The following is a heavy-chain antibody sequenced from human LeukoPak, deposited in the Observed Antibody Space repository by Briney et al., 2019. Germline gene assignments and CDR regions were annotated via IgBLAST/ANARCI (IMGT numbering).Heavy chain of an antibody. Sequence: PSETLSLTCTVSGGSISSSSYYWGWIRQPPGKGLEWIGGIYYSGSTYYNPSLESRVTISVDTSKNQFSLNLTSVTAADTAVYFCARDRGDGYNNLDYWGQGTLVTVSS. V-gene: IGHV4-39*07. CDR2: IYYSGST. CDR1: GGSISSSSYY. CDR3: ARDRGDGYNNLDY. D-gene: IGHD5-24*01. J-gene: IGHJ4*02.